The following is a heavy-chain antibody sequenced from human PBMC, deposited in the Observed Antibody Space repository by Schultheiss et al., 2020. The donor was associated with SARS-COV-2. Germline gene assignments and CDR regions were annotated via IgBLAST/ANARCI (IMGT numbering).Heavy chain of an antibody. CDR3: ARAGAARHYYGMDV. Sequence: GESLKISCAASGFTFSSYGMHWVRQAPGKGLEWVAVIWYDGSNKYYADSVKGRFTISRDNSKNTLYLQMNSLRAEDTAVYYCARAGAARHYYGMDVWGQGTTVTVSS. CDR2: IWYDGSNK. CDR1: GFTFSSYG. J-gene: IGHJ6*02. V-gene: IGHV3-33*01. D-gene: IGHD6-25*01.